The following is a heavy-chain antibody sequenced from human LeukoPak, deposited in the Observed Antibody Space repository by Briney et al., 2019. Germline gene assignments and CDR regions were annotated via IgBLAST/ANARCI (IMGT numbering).Heavy chain of an antibody. CDR3: ATPRYCSCTSCYGHDAFDI. CDR1: GYTFTSYA. J-gene: IGHJ3*02. CDR2: INTNTGNR. V-gene: IGHV7-4-1*02. D-gene: IGHD2-2*01. Sequence: ASVKVSCKASGYTFTSYAMNWVRQAPGQGLEWMGMINTNTGNRTYAQGFTRRFVISLDTTVSTAFLQISRLKAEDAADYYCATPRYCSCTSCYGHDAFDIWGKGTMVTVSS.